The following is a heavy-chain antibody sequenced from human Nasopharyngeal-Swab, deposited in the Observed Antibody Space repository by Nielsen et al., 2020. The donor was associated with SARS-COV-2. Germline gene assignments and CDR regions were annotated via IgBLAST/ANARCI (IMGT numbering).Heavy chain of an antibody. Sequence: SETLSLTCAVYGGSFSGYYWSWIRQTPGKGLEWIGEINHSGSTNYNVSLKSRVTISVDKSKNQFSLKLSSVTAADTAVYYCARGRSEDYGGDRFDYWGQGTLVTVSS. J-gene: IGHJ4*02. D-gene: IGHD4-23*01. V-gene: IGHV4-34*01. CDR1: GGSFSGYY. CDR2: INHSGST. CDR3: ARGRSEDYGGDRFDY.